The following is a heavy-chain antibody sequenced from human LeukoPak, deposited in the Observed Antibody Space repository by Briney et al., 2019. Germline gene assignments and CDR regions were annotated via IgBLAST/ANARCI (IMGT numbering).Heavy chain of an antibody. Sequence: GGSLRLSCAASGFIFSSYAMSWARQAPGKGLEWVSAISGSGGSTYYADSVKGRFTISRDNSKNTLYLQMNSLRAEDTAVYYCAKNTAMAWYYFDYWGQGTLVTVSS. CDR1: GFIFSSYA. J-gene: IGHJ4*02. CDR3: AKNTAMAWYYFDY. D-gene: IGHD5-18*01. V-gene: IGHV3-23*01. CDR2: ISGSGGST.